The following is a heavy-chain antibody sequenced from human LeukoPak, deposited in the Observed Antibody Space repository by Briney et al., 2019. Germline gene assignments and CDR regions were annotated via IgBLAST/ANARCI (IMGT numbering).Heavy chain of an antibody. J-gene: IGHJ4*02. CDR1: GFTFSSYA. CDR2: ISANGCST. V-gene: IGHV3-23*01. CDR3: AKGHNKFYFDY. Sequence: GGSLRLSCAVSGFTFSSYAISWVRQAPGKGLEWVSGISANGCSTYYADSVRGRFTISRDNSKNTLYLQMNSLRAEDTAVYYCAKGHNKFYFDYWGQGTLVTVS. D-gene: IGHD2/OR15-2a*01.